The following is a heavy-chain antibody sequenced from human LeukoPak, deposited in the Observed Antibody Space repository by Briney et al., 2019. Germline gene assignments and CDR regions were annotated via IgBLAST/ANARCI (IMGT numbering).Heavy chain of an antibody. V-gene: IGHV4-39*01. CDR3: ARLDLLDY. CDR1: GGSISSSTYY. J-gene: IGHJ4*02. CDR2: INYSGST. D-gene: IGHD2-15*01. Sequence: SETLSLTCIVSGGSISSSTYYWGWIRQPPGKGLEWIGSINYSGSTYYNPSLKSRVTISVDTSKNQLSLKLSSVTAADTAVYYCARLDLLDYWGQGTLVTVSS.